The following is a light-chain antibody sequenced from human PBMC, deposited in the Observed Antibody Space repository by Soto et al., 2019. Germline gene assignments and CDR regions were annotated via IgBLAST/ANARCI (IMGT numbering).Light chain of an antibody. V-gene: IGKV3-15*01. Sequence: IVMTQSPATLSVSPGERATLSCRASQSVRSNLAWYQQKPGQSPRLLIYGASTRATGIPARFSGSGSGTQFTLTISSLQSEDFAVYYCQQYNTWPPAWTFGQGTKVDIK. CDR2: GAS. CDR3: QQYNTWPPAWT. CDR1: QSVRSN. J-gene: IGKJ1*01.